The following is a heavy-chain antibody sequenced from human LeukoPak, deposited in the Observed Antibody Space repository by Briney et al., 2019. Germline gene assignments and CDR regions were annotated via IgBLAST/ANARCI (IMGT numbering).Heavy chain of an antibody. Sequence: SETLSLTCTVSGGSISSYYWSWIRQPPGKGLDWIGYIYYSGSTNYNPSLKSRVTISVDTSKNQFSLKLSSVTAADTAVYYCAREGGTMVRGVINYWGQGTLVTVSS. CDR2: IYYSGST. V-gene: IGHV4-59*12. CDR1: GGSISSYY. J-gene: IGHJ4*02. CDR3: AREGGTMVRGVINY. D-gene: IGHD3-10*01.